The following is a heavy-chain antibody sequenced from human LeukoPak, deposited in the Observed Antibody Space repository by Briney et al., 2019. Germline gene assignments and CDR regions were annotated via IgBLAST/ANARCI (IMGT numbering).Heavy chain of an antibody. V-gene: IGHV3-21*01. J-gene: IGHJ4*02. D-gene: IGHD3-22*01. Sequence: PGGSLRLSYAASGFTFSSYAMHWVRQAPGKGLEWVSSISSSSSYIYYAGSVKGRFTISRDNAKNSLYLQMNSLRAEDTAVYYCARDPHYYDSSAGSYYFDYWGQGTLVTVSS. CDR2: ISSSSSYI. CDR3: ARDPHYYDSSAGSYYFDY. CDR1: GFTFSSYA.